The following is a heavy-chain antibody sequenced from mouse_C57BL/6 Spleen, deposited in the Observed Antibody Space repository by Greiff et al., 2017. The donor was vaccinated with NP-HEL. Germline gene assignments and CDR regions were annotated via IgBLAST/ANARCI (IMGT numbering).Heavy chain of an antibody. J-gene: IGHJ1*01. V-gene: IGHV1-85*01. CDR3: ARRATTVGATGYFDV. CDR1: GYTFTSYD. D-gene: IGHD1-1*01. CDR2: IYPRDGST. Sequence: VQLQQSGPELVKPGASVKLSCKASGYTFTSYDINWVKQRPGQGLEWIGWIYPRDGSTKYNEKFKGKATLTVDTSSSTAYMELHSLTSEDSAVYFCARRATTVGATGYFDVWGPGTTVNVSS.